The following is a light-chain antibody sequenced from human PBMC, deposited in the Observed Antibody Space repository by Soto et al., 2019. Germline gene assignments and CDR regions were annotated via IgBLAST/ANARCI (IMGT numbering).Light chain of an antibody. CDR1: QSVSSSY. Sequence: EIVLRQSPGTLSLSPGERATLSCRASQSVSSSYLAWYQQKPGQAPRLLIYDASNRATGIPARFSGSGSGTDFTLTISSLEPEDLAVYYCQQRSNWPRTFGQGTKVDIK. J-gene: IGKJ1*01. CDR2: DAS. V-gene: IGKV3D-20*02. CDR3: QQRSNWPRT.